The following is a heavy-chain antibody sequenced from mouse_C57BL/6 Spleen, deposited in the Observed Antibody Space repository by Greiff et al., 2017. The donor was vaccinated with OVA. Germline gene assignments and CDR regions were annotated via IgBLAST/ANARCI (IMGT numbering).Heavy chain of an antibody. D-gene: IGHD2-12*01. CDR2: INPSNGGT. V-gene: IGHV1-53*01. CDR1: GYTFTSYW. CDR3: ARRHPLYCSSHFDY. Sequence: VKLQQPGTELVKPGASVKLSCKASGYTFTSYWMNWVKQRPGQGLEWIGNINPSNGGTNYNEKFKSKATLTVDKSSSTAYMQLSSLTSEDSAVYFCARRHPLYCSSHFDYWGQGTTLTVSS. J-gene: IGHJ2*01.